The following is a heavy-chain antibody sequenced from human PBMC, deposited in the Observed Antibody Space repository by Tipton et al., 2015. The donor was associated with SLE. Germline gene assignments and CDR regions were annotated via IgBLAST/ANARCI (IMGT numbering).Heavy chain of an antibody. Sequence: TLSLTCTVSGGSISSSSYYWGWIRQPPGKGLGWIGSIYYSGSTYYNPPLKSRVTISVDTSKNQFSLKLSPVTAADTAVYSWSRHLAAAALDGLFDPWGQGTLVTVSS. J-gene: IGHJ5*02. D-gene: IGHD6-25*01. CDR2: IYYSGST. CDR1: GGSISSSSYY. V-gene: IGHV4-39*01. CDR3: SRHLAAAALDGLFDP.